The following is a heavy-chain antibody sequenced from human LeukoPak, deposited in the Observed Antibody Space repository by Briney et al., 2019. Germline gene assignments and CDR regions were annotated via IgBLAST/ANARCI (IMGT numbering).Heavy chain of an antibody. CDR3: AKYVAPPGTYYYGLDV. CDR1: GFTFSSYA. Sequence: GGSLRLSCAASGFTFSSYAMNWVRQAPGKGLEWVSGISGSGDATFYADPVKGRFTISRDNSKNTLYLQMNSLRDDDTAVYYCAKYVAPPGTYYYGLDVWGQGTTVTVSS. J-gene: IGHJ6*02. CDR2: ISGSGDAT. D-gene: IGHD6-13*01. V-gene: IGHV3-23*01.